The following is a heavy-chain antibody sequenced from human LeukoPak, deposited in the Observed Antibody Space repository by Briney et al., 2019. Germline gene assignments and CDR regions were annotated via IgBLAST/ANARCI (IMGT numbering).Heavy chain of an antibody. CDR2: IYTSGST. Sequence: SQTLSLTCTVSGGSISSGGYYWSWIRQHPGKGLEWIGYIYTSGSTNYNPSLKSRVTMSVDTSKNQFSLKLSSVTAADTAVYYCAREWVKLDDAFDIWGQGTMVTVSS. CDR3: AREWVKLDDAFDI. V-gene: IGHV4-31*03. CDR1: GGSISSGGYY. J-gene: IGHJ3*02. D-gene: IGHD1-1*01.